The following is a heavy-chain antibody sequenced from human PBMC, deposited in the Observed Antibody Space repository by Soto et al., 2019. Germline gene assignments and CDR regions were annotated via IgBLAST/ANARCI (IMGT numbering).Heavy chain of an antibody. CDR2: IIPILGIA. V-gene: IGHV1-69*08. CDR1: GGTFSSYT. Sequence: QVQLVQSGAEVKKPGSSVKVSCKASGGTFSSYTISWVRQAPGQGLEWMGRIIPILGIANYAQKFQGRVTITADKSTSTAYMELSSLRSEDTAVYYCARDQIVVVVAATVNYYYYGMDVWGQGTTVTVSS. J-gene: IGHJ6*02. CDR3: ARDQIVVVVAATVNYYYYGMDV. D-gene: IGHD2-15*01.